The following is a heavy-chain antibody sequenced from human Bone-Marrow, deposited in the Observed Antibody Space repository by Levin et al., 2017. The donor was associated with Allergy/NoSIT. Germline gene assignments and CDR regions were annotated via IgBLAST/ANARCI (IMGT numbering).Heavy chain of an antibody. CDR1: GDSISSNSW. J-gene: IGHJ5*02. Sequence: SQTLSLTCVVSGDSISSNSWWTWVRQPPGKGLEWIGEVYRSGVANYNPALQSRVTISVDKSKNQFSLKLNSVIAADTAVYYCARVLTYGYGGYHYFDPWGLGSLVTVSS. D-gene: IGHD3-22*01. V-gene: IGHV4/OR15-8*01. CDR2: VYRSGVA. CDR3: ARVLTYGYGGYHYFDP.